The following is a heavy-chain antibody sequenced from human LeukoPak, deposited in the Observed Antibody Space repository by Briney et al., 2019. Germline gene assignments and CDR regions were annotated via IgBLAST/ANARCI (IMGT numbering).Heavy chain of an antibody. CDR2: ISGSSTYI. V-gene: IGHV3-21*01. D-gene: IGHD2-2*01. CDR3: ARERACGASSCVAYYFDS. J-gene: IGHJ4*02. CDR1: GVTFSNDG. Sequence: GGSLRLSCAASGVTFSNDGMDWVRQAPGQGLEWVSSISGSSTYIYYADSVKGRFTISRDNAKSSLYLQMDSLRTEDTAVYYCARERACGASSCVAYYFDSWGQGTLVTVSS.